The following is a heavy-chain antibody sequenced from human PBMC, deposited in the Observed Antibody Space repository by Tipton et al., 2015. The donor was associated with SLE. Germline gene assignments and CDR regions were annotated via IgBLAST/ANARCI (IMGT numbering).Heavy chain of an antibody. V-gene: IGHV4-59*12. D-gene: IGHD3-22*01. CDR2: IYYSGST. CDR1: GGSISSYY. CDR3: ARDGSSGYYFDY. Sequence: TLSLTCTVSGGSISSYYWSWIRQPPGKELEWIGYIYYSGSTNYNPSLKSRVTISVDTSKNQFSLKLSSVTAADTAVYYCARDGSSGYYFDYWGQGTLVTVSS. J-gene: IGHJ4*02.